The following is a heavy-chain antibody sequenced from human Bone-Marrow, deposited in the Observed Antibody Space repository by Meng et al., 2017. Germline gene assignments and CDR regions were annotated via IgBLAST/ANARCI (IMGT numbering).Heavy chain of an antibody. V-gene: IGHV1-8*01. D-gene: IGHD3-10*01. CDR1: GYTFTSYD. CDR3: ARGNAVYYYGSGVLFDP. Sequence: SVTVSRMASGYTFTSYDLNWVRQATGQGLEWMGWMNPNRGNTGYAQKLQGRATMTRNTSISTAYMELSSLRSEDTAVYYCARGNAVYYYGSGVLFDPWGQGTLVTVSS. J-gene: IGHJ5*02. CDR2: MNPNRGNT.